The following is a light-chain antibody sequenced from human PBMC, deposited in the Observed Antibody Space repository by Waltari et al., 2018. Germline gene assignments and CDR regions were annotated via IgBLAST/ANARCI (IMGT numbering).Light chain of an antibody. V-gene: IGLV6-57*02. Sequence: NFMLTQPHSVSASPGTTVTLSCTGTGGSIASNYVQWYLQRPGSAPNTVIYEDDHRPSGVPDRFSGSIDISSNSAFLTISGLTTEDEADYYCQSYDSANNWVFGGGTQLTVL. J-gene: IGLJ3*02. CDR3: QSYDSANNWV. CDR1: GGSIASNY. CDR2: EDD.